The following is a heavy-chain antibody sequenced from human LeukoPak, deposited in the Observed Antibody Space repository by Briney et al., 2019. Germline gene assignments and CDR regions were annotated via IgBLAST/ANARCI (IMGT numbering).Heavy chain of an antibody. CDR2: IYYSGST. CDR1: GCSISSYY. V-gene: IGHV4-59*01. CDR3: AKTSAAAGISFDY. Sequence: PSETLSLTCTVSGCSISSYYWSWVRQPPGKGLEWIGYIYYSGSTNYNPSLKSRVTISVDTSKNQFSLKLSSVTAADTAVYYCAKTSAAAGISFDYWGQGTLVTVSS. D-gene: IGHD6-13*01. J-gene: IGHJ4*02.